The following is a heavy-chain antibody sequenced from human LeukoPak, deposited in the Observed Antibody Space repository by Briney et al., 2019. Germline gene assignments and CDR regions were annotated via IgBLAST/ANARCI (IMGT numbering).Heavy chain of an antibody. Sequence: SETLSLTCAVYGGSFSGYYWSWIRQPTGKGLEWIGEINLSGSTNYNPSLKSRVTISVNTSKNQFSLKLSSVTAADTAVYDCARLGGWPAAGVYYYYMDVWGKGTTVTVSS. CDR3: ARLGGWPAAGVYYYYMDV. CDR2: INLSGST. J-gene: IGHJ6*03. D-gene: IGHD6-13*01. V-gene: IGHV4-34*01. CDR1: GGSFSGYY.